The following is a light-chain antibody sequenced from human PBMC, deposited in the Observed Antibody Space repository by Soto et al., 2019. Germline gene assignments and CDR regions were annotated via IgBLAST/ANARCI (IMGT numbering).Light chain of an antibody. V-gene: IGKV3-20*01. J-gene: IGKJ1*01. CDR3: QQYGGSPRT. CDR2: GAS. CDR1: QSVSSNY. Sequence: ESVLTQSPGTLSLSPGQRATLSCRASQSVSSNYLAWYQQRRGQAPRLLIHGASNRATGIPDRFSGSGSGPDFTLTISRLEPEDFAVYYCQQYGGSPRTFGQGTKVDVK.